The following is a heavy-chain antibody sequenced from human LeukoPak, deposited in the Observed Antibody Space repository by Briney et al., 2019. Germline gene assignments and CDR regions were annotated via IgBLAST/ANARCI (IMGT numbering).Heavy chain of an antibody. Sequence: ASVKVSCKASGYTFTGYYMHWVRQAPGQGLEWMGWINPNSGGTNYARKFQGRVTMTRDASISTACMELSRLRSDDTAVYYCARGGRDSSGTDFDYWGQGTLVTVSS. CDR3: ARGGRDSSGTDFDY. CDR2: INPNSGGT. D-gene: IGHD3-22*01. V-gene: IGHV1-2*02. J-gene: IGHJ4*02. CDR1: GYTFTGYY.